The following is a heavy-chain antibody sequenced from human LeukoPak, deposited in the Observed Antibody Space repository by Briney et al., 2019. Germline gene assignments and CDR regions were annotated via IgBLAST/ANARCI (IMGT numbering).Heavy chain of an antibody. CDR1: GGTFSSYA. V-gene: IGHV1-69*05. CDR3: ARSGGWEEYFDY. Sequence: GASVKVSCKASGGTFSSYAISWVRQAPGQGLEWMGRIIPIFGTANYAQKFQGRVTITTDESTSTAYMELSSLRSEDTAVYYCARSGGWEEYFDYWGQGTLVTVSS. D-gene: IGHD6-19*01. J-gene: IGHJ4*02. CDR2: IIPIFGTA.